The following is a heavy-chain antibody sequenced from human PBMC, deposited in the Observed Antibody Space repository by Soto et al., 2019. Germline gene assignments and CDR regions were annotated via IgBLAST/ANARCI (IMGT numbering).Heavy chain of an antibody. J-gene: IGHJ4*02. D-gene: IGHD2-21*02. CDR1: CCSISRGGFY. Sequence: SSGTLSPTCTVSCCSISRGGFYWSRIRQHPGKGLEWIGYIYYSGSTYYNPSLKSRVTITRDMSTSTVYMELSSLRSEDTAVYYCAADRTYCGGDCYVDWGQGTLVTVSS. CDR3: AADRTYCGGDCYVD. CDR2: IYYSGST. V-gene: IGHV4-31*03.